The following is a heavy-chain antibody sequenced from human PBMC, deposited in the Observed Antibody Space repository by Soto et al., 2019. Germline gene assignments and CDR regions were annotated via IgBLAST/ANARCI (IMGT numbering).Heavy chain of an antibody. J-gene: IGHJ3*02. V-gene: IGHV4-30-2*01. CDR3: ARGDTAMASSLAFEI. Sequence: QLQLQESGSGLVKPSQTLSLTCAVSGGSISSGGYSWSWIRQPPGKGLEWIGYIYHSGSTYYNPSLKSRVTISVDRSKNQSALKLSSVTAADTAVDYGARGDTAMASSLAFEIWGQGTMVTVSS. CDR1: GGSISSGGYS. D-gene: IGHD5-18*01. CDR2: IYHSGST.